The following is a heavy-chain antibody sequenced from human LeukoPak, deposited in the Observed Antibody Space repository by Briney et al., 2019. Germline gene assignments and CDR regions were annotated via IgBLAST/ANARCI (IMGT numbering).Heavy chain of an antibody. CDR2: IYHSGST. Sequence: SETLSLTCAVSAYSISSGYYWGWIRQPPGKGLERIGSIYHSGSTYYNPSLKSRVTISVDTSKNQFSLKLSSVTAADTAVYYCARSGSDYYDSSGYYNWFDPWGQGTLVTVSS. V-gene: IGHV4-38-2*01. J-gene: IGHJ5*02. CDR1: AYSISSGYY. D-gene: IGHD3-22*01. CDR3: ARSGSDYYDSSGYYNWFDP.